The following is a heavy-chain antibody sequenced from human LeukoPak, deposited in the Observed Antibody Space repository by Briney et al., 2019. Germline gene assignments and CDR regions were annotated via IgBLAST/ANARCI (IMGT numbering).Heavy chain of an antibody. CDR1: GATFSNYS. V-gene: IGHV1-69*08. D-gene: IGHD3-10*01. J-gene: IGHJ4*02. CDR2: IIPVLSAT. Sequence: ASVKVSCKASGATFSNYSLNWVRQAPGQGLEWMGRIIPVLSATNYAQKFQDRVTITADKSTGTAYMELSGLSSADTAVYYCARPAIPYYYGSGTTGHYWGQGTLVVVSA. CDR3: ARPAIPYYYGSGTTGHY.